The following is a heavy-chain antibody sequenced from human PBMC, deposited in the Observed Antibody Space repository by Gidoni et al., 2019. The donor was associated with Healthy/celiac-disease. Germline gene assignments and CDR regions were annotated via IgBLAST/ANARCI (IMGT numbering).Heavy chain of an antibody. V-gene: IGHV1-18*01. CDR2: ISAYNGNT. Sequence: QVQLVQSGAEVKQPGASVKVSCKDYASTFTSYGISWVRQAPVQGLEWMGWISAYNGNTNYAQKLKGRVTMTTDTSTSTAYMELRRLRSDDTAVYYCARGRRSSYTPDYWGQGTLVTVSS. CDR1: ASTFTSYG. CDR3: ARGRRSSYTPDY. D-gene: IGHD1-26*01. J-gene: IGHJ4*02.